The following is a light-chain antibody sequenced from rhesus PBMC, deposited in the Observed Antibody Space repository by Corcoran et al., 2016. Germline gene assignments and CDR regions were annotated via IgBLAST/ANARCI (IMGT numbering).Light chain of an antibody. CDR3: PQYNGAPFT. CDR2: KAS. CDR1: QGISSW. Sequence: DIQMTQSPSFLSASVGDRVTITCRASQGISSWLAWYQQKPGKAPKLLIYKASSLQSGVPSRFSGSGSGTDFTHTIRSLHPEDFATYYCPQYNGAPFTFGPGTKLDIK. J-gene: IGKJ3*01. V-gene: IGKV1-21*01.